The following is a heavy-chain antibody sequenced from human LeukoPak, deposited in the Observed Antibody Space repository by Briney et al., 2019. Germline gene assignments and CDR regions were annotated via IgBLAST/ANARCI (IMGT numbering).Heavy chain of an antibody. CDR3: ARAPIVARDYYYMDV. CDR2: IYHSGST. Sequence: SETLSLTCTVSGYSISSGYYWGWIRQPPGKGLEWIGSIYHSGSTYYNPSLKSRVTISVDTSKNQFSLKLSSVTAADTAVYYCARAPIVARDYYYMDVWGKGTTVTVSS. CDR1: GYSISSGYY. J-gene: IGHJ6*03. D-gene: IGHD2-15*01. V-gene: IGHV4-38-2*02.